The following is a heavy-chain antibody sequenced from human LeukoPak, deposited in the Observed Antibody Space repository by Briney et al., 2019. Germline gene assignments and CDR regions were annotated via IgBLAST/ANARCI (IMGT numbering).Heavy chain of an antibody. CDR2: IYYSGST. J-gene: IGHJ3*02. CDR3: ARDQQGGGAFDI. CDR1: GGSISNYY. D-gene: IGHD6-13*01. V-gene: IGHV4-59*01. Sequence: SETLSLTCTVSGGSISNYYWSWIRQPPGKGLEWIGYIYYSGSTNYNPSLKSRVTISVDTSKNQFSLKLSSVTAADTAVYYCARDQQGGGAFDIWRQGTMVTVSS.